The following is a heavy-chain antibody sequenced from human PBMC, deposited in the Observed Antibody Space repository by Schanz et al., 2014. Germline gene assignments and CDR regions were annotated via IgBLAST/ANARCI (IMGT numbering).Heavy chain of an antibody. V-gene: IGHV3-48*02. Sequence: EVQLVESGGGLVQPGGSLRLSCVASGFTFSSFSMNWVRQPPEKGLEWVSYISTSSTTRYYAASLRGRFTISRDDAKNSVYLQMNSLRDEDTAVYYCARGEFGRLFPTWFDPWGQGTLVTVSS. D-gene: IGHD3-10*01. CDR2: ISTSSTTR. J-gene: IGHJ5*02. CDR1: GFTFSSFS. CDR3: ARGEFGRLFPTWFDP.